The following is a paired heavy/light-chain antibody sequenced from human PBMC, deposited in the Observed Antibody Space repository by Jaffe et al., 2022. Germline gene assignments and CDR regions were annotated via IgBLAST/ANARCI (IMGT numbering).Light chain of an antibody. V-gene: IGKV3-20*01. CDR2: GAS. CDR3: QQYGSAPTT. J-gene: IGKJ1*01. CDR1: QSVSTNY. Sequence: EIVLTQSPGTLSLSPGERATLSCRASQSVSTNYLGWYQQKPGQAPRLLIYGASSRATGIPDRFSGSGSGTDFTLTISRLEPEDFAVYYCQQYGSAPTTFGQGTKVEIK.
Heavy chain of an antibody. CDR2: SSGSGRTT. Sequence: EVQLLESGGGLVQPGGSLRLSCATSGFTFSNYGMNWVRQAPGKGLEWVSTISSSGSGRTTYYADSVKGRFTISRDNSRNTLYLQMNSLRAEDTAVYYCARPFCTGDKCYFPFDYWGQGTLVTVSS. CDR1: GFTFSNYG. D-gene: IGHD2-8*02. CDR3: ARPFCTGDKCYFPFDY. V-gene: IGHV3-23*01. J-gene: IGHJ4*02.